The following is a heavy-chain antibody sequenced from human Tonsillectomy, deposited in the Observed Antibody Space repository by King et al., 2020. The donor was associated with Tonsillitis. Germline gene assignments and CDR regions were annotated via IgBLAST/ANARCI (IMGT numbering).Heavy chain of an antibody. CDR1: GFSFSDYS. CDR2: IRSSSSII. D-gene: IGHD2-15*01. Sequence: VQLVESGGGLVQPGGSLRLSCAASGFSFSDYSMNWVRQAPGKGLEWISYIRSSSSIISYAVSVKERFTISRDNAKNLLYLQMNSLRDEDTAVYFCARATPEDAIGASLDYGGQGTTVTVSS. V-gene: IGHV3-48*02. CDR3: ARATPEDAIGASLDY. J-gene: IGHJ3*01.